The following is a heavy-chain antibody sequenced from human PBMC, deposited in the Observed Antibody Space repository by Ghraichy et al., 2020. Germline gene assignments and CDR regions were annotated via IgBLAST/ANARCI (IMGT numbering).Heavy chain of an antibody. CDR3: ARDQPSGSYVY. Sequence: GESLNISCAASGFTFSSYWMSWVRQAPGKGLEWVANIKQDGSEKYYVDSVKGRFTISRDNAKNSLYLQMNSLRAEDTAVYYCARDQPSGSYVYWGQGTLVTVSS. CDR2: IKQDGSEK. V-gene: IGHV3-7*01. D-gene: IGHD1-26*01. CDR1: GFTFSSYW. J-gene: IGHJ4*02.